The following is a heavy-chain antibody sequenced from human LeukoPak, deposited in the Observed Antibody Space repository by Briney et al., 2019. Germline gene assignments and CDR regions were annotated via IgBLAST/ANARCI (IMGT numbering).Heavy chain of an antibody. CDR3: AGYLGYCSSTSCYTLYLDYFDY. CDR1: GGSISSYY. CDR2: IYYSGST. Sequence: SETLSLTCTVSGGSISSYYWSWIRQPPGKGLEWIGSIYYSGSTYYNPSLKSRVTISVDTSKNQFSLKLSSVTAADTAVYYCAGYLGYCSSTSCYTLYLDYFDYWGQGTLVTVSS. J-gene: IGHJ4*02. V-gene: IGHV4-59*05. D-gene: IGHD2-2*02.